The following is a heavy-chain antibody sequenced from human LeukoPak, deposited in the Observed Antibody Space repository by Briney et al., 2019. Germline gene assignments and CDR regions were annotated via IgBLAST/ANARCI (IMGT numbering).Heavy chain of an antibody. CDR3: AREGLSSSASYYYYYMDV. D-gene: IGHD6-6*01. Sequence: PGGSLRLSCAASGFTFSSYWMSWVRQAPGKGLEWVANIKQDGSEKYYVDSVKGRFTISRDNAKNSLYLQMNSLRAEDTAGYYCAREGLSSSASYYYYYMDVWGKGTTVTVSS. V-gene: IGHV3-7*01. J-gene: IGHJ6*03. CDR2: IKQDGSEK. CDR1: GFTFSSYW.